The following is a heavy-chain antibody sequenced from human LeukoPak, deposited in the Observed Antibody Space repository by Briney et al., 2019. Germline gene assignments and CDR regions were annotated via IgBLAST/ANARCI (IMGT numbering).Heavy chain of an antibody. CDR1: GYTFTAYH. D-gene: IGHD3-16*02. CDR3: ARRYRRWGSNYYYYYMDV. V-gene: IGHV1-2*02. CDR2: VNPNSGGT. Sequence: GASVKVSCKASGYTFTAYHIHWVRQAPGQGLEWVGWVNPNSGGTNWAQKFQGRVTMTRDTSISTAYMELSRLTSDDTAVYYCARRYRRWGSNYYYYYMDVWGEGTTVTVS. J-gene: IGHJ6*03.